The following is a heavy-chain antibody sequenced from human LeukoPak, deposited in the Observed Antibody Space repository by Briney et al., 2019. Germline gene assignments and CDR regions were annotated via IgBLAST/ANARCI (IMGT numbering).Heavy chain of an antibody. D-gene: IGHD6-13*01. CDR2: INPNTGGT. J-gene: IGHJ6*02. CDR1: GYTFTGYY. V-gene: IGHV1-2*02. Sequence: ASVKVSCKASGYTFTGYYMHWVRQAPGQGLEWMGWINPNTGGTNYAQTFQGRVTMTRDTSISTAYMELSRLRSDDTAVYYCTAAAPRPPSYSFGMDVWGQGTTVTVSS. CDR3: TAAAPRPPSYSFGMDV.